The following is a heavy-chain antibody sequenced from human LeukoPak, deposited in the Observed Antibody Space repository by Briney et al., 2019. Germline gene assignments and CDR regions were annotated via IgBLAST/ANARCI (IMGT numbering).Heavy chain of an antibody. Sequence: PGGSLRLSCAASGFTVSSNYMSWVRQAPGKGLEWVSVIYSGGSTYYADSVEGRFTISRDNSKNTLYLQMNSLRAEDTAVYYCATSVFYGGNLFDSWGQGTLVTASS. CDR2: IYSGGST. CDR3: ATSVFYGGNLFDS. D-gene: IGHD4-23*01. J-gene: IGHJ4*02. V-gene: IGHV3-53*01. CDR1: GFTVSSNY.